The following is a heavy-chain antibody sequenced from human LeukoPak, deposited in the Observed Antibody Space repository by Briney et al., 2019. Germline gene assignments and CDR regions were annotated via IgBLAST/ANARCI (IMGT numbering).Heavy chain of an antibody. J-gene: IGHJ4*02. CDR2: ISGSGGST. CDR3: AKVGSVLRFLEWQRHLYYFDY. CDR1: GFTFSGYA. V-gene: IGHV3-23*01. Sequence: GGSLRLSCAASGFTFSGYAMSWVRQAPGKGLGWVSAISGSGGSTYYADSVKGRFTISRDNSKNTLYLQMNSLRAEDTAVYYCAKVGSVLRFLEWQRHLYYFDYWGQGTLVTVSS. D-gene: IGHD3-3*01.